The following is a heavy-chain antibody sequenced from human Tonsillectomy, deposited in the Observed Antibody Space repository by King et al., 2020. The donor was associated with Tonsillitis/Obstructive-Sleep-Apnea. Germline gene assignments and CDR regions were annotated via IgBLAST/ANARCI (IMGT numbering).Heavy chain of an antibody. CDR1: GFTFNFYS. D-gene: IGHD3-3*01. Sequence: VQLVESGGGLIQPGGSLRLSCAASGFTFNFYSMDWVRQAPGKGLEWVSYISGSGNTIYYADSVKGRFTISRDNATSSLYLQMNRLRDEDTAGYHCTRDIRGNYDFWSGYPGYWGQGTLVTVSS. CDR3: TRDIRGNYDFWSGYPGY. J-gene: IGHJ4*02. CDR2: ISGSGNTI. V-gene: IGHV3-48*02.